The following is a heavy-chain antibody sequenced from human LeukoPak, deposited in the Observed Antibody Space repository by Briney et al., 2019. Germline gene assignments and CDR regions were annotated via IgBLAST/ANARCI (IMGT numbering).Heavy chain of an antibody. CDR1: GFTFSSYG. D-gene: IGHD2-2*03. CDR2: ISYDGSNK. J-gene: IGHJ6*04. CDR3: AREILDIVVVPAAMMDYYYYGMDV. V-gene: IGHV3-30*03. Sequence: PGRSLRLSCAASGFTFSSYGMHWVRQAPGKGLEWVAVISYDGSNKYYADSVKGRFTISRDNSKNTLYLQMNSLRAEDTAVYYCAREILDIVVVPAAMMDYYYYGMDVWGKGTTVTVSS.